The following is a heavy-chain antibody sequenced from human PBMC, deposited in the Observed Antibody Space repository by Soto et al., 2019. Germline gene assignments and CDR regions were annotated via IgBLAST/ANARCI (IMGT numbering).Heavy chain of an antibody. CDR3: ARSVGAALSDY. V-gene: IGHV1-3*01. CDR1: GYTFTSYA. CDR2: INVGNGNT. D-gene: IGHD1-26*01. J-gene: IGHJ4*02. Sequence: ASVKVSCKASGYTFTSYAIHWVRQAPGQRLEWMGWINVGNGNTKYSQKFQGRVTITRDTSASTAYMELSSLRSEDTAVYYCARSVGAALSDYWGQGTLVTVSS.